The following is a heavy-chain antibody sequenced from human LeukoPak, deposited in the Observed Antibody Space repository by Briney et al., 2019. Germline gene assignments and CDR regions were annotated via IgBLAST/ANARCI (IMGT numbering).Heavy chain of an antibody. CDR1: GYTFTSYG. CDR3: ARDFMITFGGVIVDKFFDY. CDR2: ISAYNGNT. Sequence: ASVKVSCKASGYTFTSYGISWVRQAPGQGLEWMGWISAYNGNTNYAQKLQGRVTMTTDTSTSTAYMELRSLRSDVTAVYYCARDFMITFGGVIVDKFFDYWGQGTLVTVSS. V-gene: IGHV1-18*01. J-gene: IGHJ4*02. D-gene: IGHD3-16*02.